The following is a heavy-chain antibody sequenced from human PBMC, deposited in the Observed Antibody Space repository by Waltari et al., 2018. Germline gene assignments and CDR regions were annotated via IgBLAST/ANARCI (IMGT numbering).Heavy chain of an antibody. CDR3: ATAARPKSDFFDY. CDR2: IIPLFGTS. J-gene: IGHJ4*02. Sequence: QVQLVQSGAEVKQPGSSVQVSCKASGGTFSSYAISWVRQAPGQGLEWMGRIIPLFGTSNYAQKFQGRVTITADKSTSTAYMELSSLRSEDTAMYYCATAARPKSDFFDYWGQGTLVTVSS. CDR1: GGTFSSYA. D-gene: IGHD6-6*01. V-gene: IGHV1-69*13.